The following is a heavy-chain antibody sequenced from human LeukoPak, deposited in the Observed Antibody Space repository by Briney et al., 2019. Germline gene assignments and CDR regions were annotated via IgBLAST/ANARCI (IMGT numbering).Heavy chain of an antibody. J-gene: IGHJ5*02. V-gene: IGHV5-51*01. CDR1: GYSFTSYW. D-gene: IGHD6-19*01. CDR3: ARPYNRGWST. CDR2: IYPGDSDT. Sequence: GDSLKISCKDSGYSFTSYWIGWVRPMPGKGLEWMGIIYPGDSDTRYSPSFQGQVTISADKSISTAYLQWNSLKASDTAMYYCARPYNRGWSTWGQGTLVTVSS.